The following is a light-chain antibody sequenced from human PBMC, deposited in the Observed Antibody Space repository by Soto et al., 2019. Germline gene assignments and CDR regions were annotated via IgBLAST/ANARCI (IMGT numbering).Light chain of an antibody. Sequence: EIVMTQSPATLSASAGERATLSCRASQSVSSNLGWYQQKPGQAPRLLIYGASTRATGIPARFSGSGSRTEFTLTISSLQSEDFAVYYCQQYNNWSPWTFGQGTKVEIK. J-gene: IGKJ1*01. V-gene: IGKV3-15*01. CDR1: QSVSSN. CDR2: GAS. CDR3: QQYNNWSPWT.